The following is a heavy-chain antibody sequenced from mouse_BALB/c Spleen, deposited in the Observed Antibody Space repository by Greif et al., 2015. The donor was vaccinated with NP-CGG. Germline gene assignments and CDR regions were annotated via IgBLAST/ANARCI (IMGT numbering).Heavy chain of an antibody. CDR3: AREEGYGNYGWFAY. CDR1: GFTFSSYA. D-gene: IGHD2-1*01. J-gene: IGHJ3*01. CDR2: ISSGGST. V-gene: IGHV5-6-5*01. Sequence: EVKLQESGGGLVKPGGSLKLSCAASGFTFSSYAMSWVRQTPEKRLEWVASISSGGSTYYPDSVKGRFTISRDNARNILCLQMSSLRSEDTAMYYCAREEGYGNYGWFAYWGQGTLVTVSA.